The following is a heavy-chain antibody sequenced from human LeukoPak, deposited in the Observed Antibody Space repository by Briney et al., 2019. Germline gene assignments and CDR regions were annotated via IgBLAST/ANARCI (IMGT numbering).Heavy chain of an antibody. Sequence: PGGSLRLSCAASGFTFSSYDMHWVRQATGKGLEWVSAIGTAGDTYYPGSVKGRFTISRENAKNSLYLQVNSLRAGDTAVYYCARSLYSSGWSPFDYWGQGTLVTVSS. CDR3: ARSLYSSGWSPFDY. CDR2: IGTAGDT. V-gene: IGHV3-13*01. CDR1: GFTFSSYD. D-gene: IGHD6-19*01. J-gene: IGHJ4*02.